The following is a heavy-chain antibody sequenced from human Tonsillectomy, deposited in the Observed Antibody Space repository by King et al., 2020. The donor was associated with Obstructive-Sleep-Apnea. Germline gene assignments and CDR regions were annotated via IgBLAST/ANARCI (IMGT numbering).Heavy chain of an antibody. CDR3: ARGYCSGGSCVSYNWFDP. CDR1: GGSISSYY. Sequence: VQLQESGPGLVKPSETLSLTCTVSGGSISSYYWSWIRQPAGTGLEWIGRIYTSGSTNYNPSLKSRVTMSVDTSKNQFSLKLSSVTAADTAVYYCARGYCSGGSCVSYNWFDPWGQGTLVTVSS. D-gene: IGHD2-15*01. CDR2: IYTSGST. V-gene: IGHV4-4*07. J-gene: IGHJ5*02.